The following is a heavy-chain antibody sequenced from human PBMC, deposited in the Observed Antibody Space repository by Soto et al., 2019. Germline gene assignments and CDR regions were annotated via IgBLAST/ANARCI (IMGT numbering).Heavy chain of an antibody. D-gene: IGHD6-13*01. CDR2: ISYDGSNK. CDR1: GFTFSSYG. Sequence: QVQLVESGGGVVQPGRSLRLSCAASGFTFSSYGMHWVRQAPGKGLEWVAVISYDGSNKYYADSVKGRFTIFRDNSKNTLYLQMNSLRAEDTAVYYCAKGRGSIAAAGPNYYYYGMDVWGQGTTVTVSS. V-gene: IGHV3-30*18. J-gene: IGHJ6*02. CDR3: AKGRGSIAAAGPNYYYYGMDV.